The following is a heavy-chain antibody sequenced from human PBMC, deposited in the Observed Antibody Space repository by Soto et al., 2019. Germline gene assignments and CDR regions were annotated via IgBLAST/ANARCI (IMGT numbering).Heavy chain of an antibody. Sequence: PSETLSLTCAVYGGSFSGYQWTWIRQIPGKGLEWIGEINDSGNINYNPSLKSRVTISLDTPKKQFSLRLSSVTAADAAVYYCERSYSSYVFDWFDPWGQGTLVTVSS. J-gene: IGHJ5*02. CDR2: INDSGNI. D-gene: IGHD6-6*01. V-gene: IGHV4-34*01. CDR3: ERSYSSYVFDWFDP. CDR1: GGSFSGYQ.